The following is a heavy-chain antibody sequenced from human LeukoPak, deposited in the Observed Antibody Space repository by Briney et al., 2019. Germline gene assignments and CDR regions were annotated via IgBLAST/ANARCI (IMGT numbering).Heavy chain of an antibody. CDR1: GDSVSSNSAA. CDR3: AREGCSGASSYSGAFDI. CDR2: TYYGSKWYN. Sequence: SQTLSLTCAISGDSVSSNSAAWNWIMQTPSRGLEWLGRTYYGSKWYNDYAVSVKIQITINPDTSNNHFSMQLNSVTPEDTAVYYCAREGCSGASSYSGAFDIWGQGTMVTVSS. J-gene: IGHJ3*02. V-gene: IGHV6-1*01. D-gene: IGHD2-15*01.